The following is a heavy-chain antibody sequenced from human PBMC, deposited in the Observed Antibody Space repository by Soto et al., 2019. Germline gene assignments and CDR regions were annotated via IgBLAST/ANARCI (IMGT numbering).Heavy chain of an antibody. CDR3: AKDQIWEVPHFFDY. J-gene: IGHJ4*02. CDR1: GCTFSSYA. D-gene: IGHD1-26*01. CDR2: ISSSGANT. V-gene: IGHV3-23*01. Sequence: GGSLRLSCAASGCTFSSYAMSWVRQAPGKGPEWVSTISSSGANTYYANSVKGRFTISRDFSKNTLYLQMSSLRAEDTAIYYCAKDQIWEVPHFFDYWGQGTLVTVSS.